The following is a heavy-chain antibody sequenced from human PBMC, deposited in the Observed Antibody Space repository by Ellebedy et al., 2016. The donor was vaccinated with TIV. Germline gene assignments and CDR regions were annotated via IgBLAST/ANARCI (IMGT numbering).Heavy chain of an antibody. CDR1: GITFSSYA. V-gene: IGHV3-23*01. CDR3: AKSALVATISTDY. Sequence: GESLKISXVASGITFSSYAMSWVRQAPGKGLEWVSAISFTGGGTYYADSVKGRFTISRDNSKNTLYLQMNSLRAEDTAVYYCAKSALVATISTDYWGQGTLVTVSS. CDR2: ISFTGGGT. J-gene: IGHJ4*02. D-gene: IGHD5-24*01.